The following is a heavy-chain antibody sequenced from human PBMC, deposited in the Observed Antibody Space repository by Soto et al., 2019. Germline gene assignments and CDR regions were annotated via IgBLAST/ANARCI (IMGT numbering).Heavy chain of an antibody. CDR1: GGSISSYD. J-gene: IGHJ4*02. D-gene: IGHD5-12*01. V-gene: IGHV4-59*01. CDR2: IYYSGST. CDR3: ASGVEMATHYFDY. Sequence: SETLSLTGTVSGGSISSYDWSWIRQPPGKGLEWIGYIYYSGSTNYNPSLKSRVTISVDTSKNQFSLKLSSVTAADTAVYYCASGVEMATHYFDYVGQGTLVTVSS.